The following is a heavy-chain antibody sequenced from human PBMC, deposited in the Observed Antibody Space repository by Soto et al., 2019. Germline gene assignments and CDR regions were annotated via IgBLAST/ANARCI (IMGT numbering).Heavy chain of an antibody. V-gene: IGHV4-59*01. CDR2: IYYSGST. J-gene: IGHJ4*02. D-gene: IGHD6-13*01. CDR1: GGSISSYY. Sequence: SETLSLTCTVSGGSISSYYWTWIRQPPGKGLEWIGYIYYSGSTNYNPSLKSRVTISVDTSKNQFSLKLTSVTAADTAAYYCARHKGSSSWYPFDYWGQGALVTVSS. CDR3: ARHKGSSSWYPFDY.